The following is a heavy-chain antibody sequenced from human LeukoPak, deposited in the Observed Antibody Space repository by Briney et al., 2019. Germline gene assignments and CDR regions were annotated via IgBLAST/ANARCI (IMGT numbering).Heavy chain of an antibody. CDR2: ISISGEDT. V-gene: IGHV3-23*01. J-gene: IGHJ4*02. Sequence: GGSLRLACAASGFTFSSYAMSWVRQAPGKGLEWVSAISISGEDTYYADSVKGRFTISRDTSRNTLYLQMHSLRAEDTAVYYCARLISTSFSRFSDYWGQGTLVTVSS. D-gene: IGHD6-6*01. CDR1: GFTFSSYA. CDR3: ARLISTSFSRFSDY.